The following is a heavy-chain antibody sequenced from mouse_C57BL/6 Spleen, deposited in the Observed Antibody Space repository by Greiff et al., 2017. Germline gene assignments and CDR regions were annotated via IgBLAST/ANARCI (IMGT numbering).Heavy chain of an antibody. Sequence: QVQLQQSGPELVKPGASVKISCKASGYAFSSSWMNWVKQRPGKGLEWIGRIYPGDGDTNYNGKFKGKATLTADKSSSTAYMQLSSLTSEDSAVYFYARRYMGPARGYAMDYWGQGTSVTVSS. CDR2: IYPGDGDT. D-gene: IGHD1-1*02. V-gene: IGHV1-82*01. J-gene: IGHJ4*01. CDR1: GYAFSSSW. CDR3: ARRYMGPARGYAMDY.